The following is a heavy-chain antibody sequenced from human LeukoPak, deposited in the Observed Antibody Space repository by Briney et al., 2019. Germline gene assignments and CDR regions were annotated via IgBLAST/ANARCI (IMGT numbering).Heavy chain of an antibody. CDR2: INKDGSDK. CDR1: GFTFSSFW. Sequence: PGGSLRLSCAASGFTFSSFWMTWVRQAPGKGLEWVANINKDGSDKYSADSVKGRFTISRDNAKNSLYLQMNSLRAEDTAVYYCARLHYYDSGYYHMYVWGKGTTVTVSS. J-gene: IGHJ6*03. D-gene: IGHD3-10*01. CDR3: ARLHYYDSGYYHMYV. V-gene: IGHV3-7*01.